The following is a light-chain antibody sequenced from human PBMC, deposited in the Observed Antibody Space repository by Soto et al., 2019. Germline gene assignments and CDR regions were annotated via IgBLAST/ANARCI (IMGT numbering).Light chain of an antibody. CDR1: SSDGGSYNY. V-gene: IGLV2-14*01. J-gene: IGLJ2*01. Sequence: QSVLTQPASVSGSPGQSITISCTGTSSDGGSYNYVSWYQQYPGKAPKLMIYDVSNRPSGVSYRFSGSKSGNTASLTISGLQDEDEADYYCSSYTTSGTHVVFGGGTKLTVL. CDR3: SSYTTSGTHVV. CDR2: DVS.